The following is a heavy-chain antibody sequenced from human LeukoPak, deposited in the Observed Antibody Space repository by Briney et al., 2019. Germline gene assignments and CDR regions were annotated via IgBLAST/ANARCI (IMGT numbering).Heavy chain of an antibody. V-gene: IGHV3-48*01. D-gene: IGHD4-17*01. CDR3: ARCYNDYGNYYYYYYMDV. Sequence: GGSLRLSCAASGFTFSSYSMNWVRQAPGKGLEWVSYISSSSSTIYYADSVKGRFTISRDNAKNSLYLQMNSLRAEDTAVYYCARCYNDYGNYYYYYYMDVWGKGTTVTVSS. CDR1: GFTFSSYS. J-gene: IGHJ6*03. CDR2: ISSSSSTI.